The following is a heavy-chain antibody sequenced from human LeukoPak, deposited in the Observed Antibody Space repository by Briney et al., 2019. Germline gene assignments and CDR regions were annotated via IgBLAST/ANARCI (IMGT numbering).Heavy chain of an antibody. J-gene: IGHJ4*02. D-gene: IGHD3-9*01. Sequence: GGSLRLSCAASGFTFSSYGMTWVRQAPGKGLEWVSGISGNGGSTYYADSVKGRFTISRDNSKNTLYLLMNSLRAEDTAAYYCAKDRGRYFDWLYDFWGQGTLVTVSS. CDR3: AKDRGRYFDWLYDF. CDR2: ISGNGGST. V-gene: IGHV3-23*01. CDR1: GFTFSSYG.